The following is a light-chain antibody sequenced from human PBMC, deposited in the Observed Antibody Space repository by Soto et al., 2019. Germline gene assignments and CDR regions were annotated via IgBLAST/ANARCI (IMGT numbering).Light chain of an antibody. CDR2: DVS. J-gene: IGLJ1*01. CDR1: SSDVGGYNY. Sequence: SALTPPASVSGSPGQSITISCTGTSSDVGGYNYVSWYQQYPGKAPKLVIHDVSNRPSGVSNRFSGSKSGNTASLTISGLQAEDEADYHCSSFTSTSTYVFGTGTKLTVL. V-gene: IGLV2-14*01. CDR3: SSFTSTSTYV.